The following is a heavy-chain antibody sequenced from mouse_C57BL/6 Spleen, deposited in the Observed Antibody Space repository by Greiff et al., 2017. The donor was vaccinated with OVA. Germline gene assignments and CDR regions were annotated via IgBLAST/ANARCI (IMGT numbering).Heavy chain of an antibody. D-gene: IGHD2-3*01. Sequence: QVQLQQPGAELVRPGTSVKLSCKASGYTFTSYWMHWVKQRPGQGLEWIGVIDPSDSYTNYNQKFKGKATLTVDTSSSTAYMQLSSLTSEDSAVYYCARNDDGDGYYERYAMDYWGQGTSVTVSS. CDR1: GYTFTSYW. J-gene: IGHJ4*01. CDR3: ARNDDGDGYYERYAMDY. V-gene: IGHV1-59*01. CDR2: IDPSDSYT.